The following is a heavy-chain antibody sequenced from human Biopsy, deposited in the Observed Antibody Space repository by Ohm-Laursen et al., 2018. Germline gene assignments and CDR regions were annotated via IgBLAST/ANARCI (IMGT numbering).Heavy chain of an antibody. CDR1: GDTFSRSA. CDR3: ARGGSGSGYYGMDV. CDR2: IVPIVGVT. V-gene: IGHV1-69*04. Sequence: SVKVSCKASGDTFSRSAFFWVRQAPGQGLVYLGRIVPIVGVTNYAQIFQGRITLTADKSTFMVYMELSRLRSDDTAIYYCARGGSGSGYYGMDVWGQGATVSVSS. D-gene: IGHD3-10*01. J-gene: IGHJ6*02.